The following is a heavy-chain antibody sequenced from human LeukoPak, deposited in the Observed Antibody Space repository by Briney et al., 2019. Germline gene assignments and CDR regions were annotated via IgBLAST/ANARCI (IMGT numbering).Heavy chain of an antibody. CDR1: GYTFTSYG. J-gene: IGHJ6*02. CDR3: ARAGYSNSSRDNYYYYYGMDV. CDR2: IIPIFGTT. V-gene: IGHV1-69*13. Sequence: ASVKVSCKASGYTFTSYGISWVRQAPGQGLEWMGGIIPIFGTTNYAQTFQGRVTITADESTSTAYMELSSLRSEDTAVYYCARAGYSNSSRDNYYYYYGMDVWGQGTTVTVSS. D-gene: IGHD6-13*01.